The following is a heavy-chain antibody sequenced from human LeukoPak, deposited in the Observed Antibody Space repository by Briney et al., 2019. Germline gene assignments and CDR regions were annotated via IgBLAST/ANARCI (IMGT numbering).Heavy chain of an antibody. V-gene: IGHV1-69*13. D-gene: IGHD6-13*01. CDR1: GGTFSSYA. Sequence: SVKVSCKASGGTFSSYAISWVRQAPGQGLEWMGGIIPIFGTANYAQKFQGRVTITADESTSTAYMELSSLRSEDTAVYYCARPVGIAAAGTRYWFDPWGQGTLVTVSS. CDR2: IIPIFGTA. CDR3: ARPVGIAAAGTRYWFDP. J-gene: IGHJ5*02.